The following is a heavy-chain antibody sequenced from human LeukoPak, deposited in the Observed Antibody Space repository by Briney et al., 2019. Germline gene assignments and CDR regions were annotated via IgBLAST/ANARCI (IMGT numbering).Heavy chain of an antibody. D-gene: IGHD6-19*01. CDR1: GYTFTSYY. J-gene: IGHJ5*02. CDR2: INPSGGST. Sequence: ASVTVSFTASGYTFTSYYMHWVRQAPGQGLEWMAIINPSGGSTSYAQKFQGRVTVTRDTSTSTVYMELSSLRSEDTAVYYCARAPYSSGWTTNWFDPWGQGTLVTVSS. CDR3: ARAPYSSGWTTNWFDP. V-gene: IGHV1-46*01.